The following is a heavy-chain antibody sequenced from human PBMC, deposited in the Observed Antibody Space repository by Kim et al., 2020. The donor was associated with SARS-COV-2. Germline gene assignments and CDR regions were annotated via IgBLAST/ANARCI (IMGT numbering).Heavy chain of an antibody. J-gene: IGHJ5*02. CDR3: ARGEVNYYGSGSPYDLDP. Sequence: SETLSLTCAVYGGSFSGYYWSWIRQPPGKGLEWIGEINHSGSTNYNPSLKSRVTISVDTSKNQFSLKLSSVTAADTAVYYCARGEVNYYGSGSPYDLDP. V-gene: IGHV4-34*01. D-gene: IGHD3-10*01. CDR1: GGSFSGYY. CDR2: INHSGST.